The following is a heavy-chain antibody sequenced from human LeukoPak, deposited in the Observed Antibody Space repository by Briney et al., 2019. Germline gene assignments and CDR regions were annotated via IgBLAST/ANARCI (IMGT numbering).Heavy chain of an antibody. Sequence: SVKVSCKASGGTFSSYAISWVRQAPGQGLEWMGGIIPIFGTANYAQKFQGRVTITTDESTSTAYMELSSLRSEDTAVYYCASRSNTIFGVAATFYYFDYWRQGTLVTVSS. CDR1: GGTFSSYA. CDR3: ASRSNTIFGVAATFYYFDY. J-gene: IGHJ4*02. D-gene: IGHD3-3*01. CDR2: IIPIFGTA. V-gene: IGHV1-69*05.